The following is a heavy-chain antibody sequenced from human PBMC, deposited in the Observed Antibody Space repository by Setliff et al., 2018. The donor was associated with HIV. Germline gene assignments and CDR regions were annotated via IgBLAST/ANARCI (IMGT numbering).Heavy chain of an antibody. CDR2: INAGNGNT. D-gene: IGHD3-10*01. CDR1: GYTFTTYA. Sequence: ASVKVSCKASGYTFTTYAIHWVRQAPGQRLEFMGWINAGNGNTKYSQRFQARVTMTRDTSISTAYMELSSLTSEDTAVYYCARGKGVGGVVITGGLDVWGKGTTVTVSS. J-gene: IGHJ6*04. V-gene: IGHV1-3*01. CDR3: ARGKGVGGVVITGGLDV.